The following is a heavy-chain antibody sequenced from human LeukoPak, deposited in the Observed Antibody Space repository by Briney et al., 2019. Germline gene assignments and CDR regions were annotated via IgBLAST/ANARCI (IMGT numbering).Heavy chain of an antibody. J-gene: IGHJ2*01. V-gene: IGHV4-30-4*08. CDR1: GGSISSGDYY. CDR3: ARDDTNWYFDL. Sequence: PSQTLSLTCTVSGGSISSGDYYWSWIRQPPGEGLEWIGYIYYSGSTYYNPSLKSRVTISVDTSKNQFSLKLSSVTAADTAVYYCARDDTNWYFDLWGRGTLVTVSS. D-gene: IGHD3-9*01. CDR2: IYYSGST.